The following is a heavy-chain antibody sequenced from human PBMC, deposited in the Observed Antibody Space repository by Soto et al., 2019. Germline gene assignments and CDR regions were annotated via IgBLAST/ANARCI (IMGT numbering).Heavy chain of an antibody. V-gene: IGHV4-30-2*01. CDR3: ARAKMIVATIWYFDY. CDR2: IYHSGST. J-gene: IGHJ4*02. Sequence: SETLSLTCAVSGGSISSGGYSWSWIRQPPGKGLEWIGYIYHSGSTYYNPSLKSRVTISVDRSKNQFSLKLSSVTAADTAVYYCARAKMIVATIWYFDYWGQGTLVTVSS. D-gene: IGHD5-12*01. CDR1: GGSISSGGYS.